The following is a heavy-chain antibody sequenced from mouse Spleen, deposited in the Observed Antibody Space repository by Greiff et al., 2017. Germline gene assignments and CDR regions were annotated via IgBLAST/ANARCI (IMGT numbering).Heavy chain of an antibody. V-gene: IGHV7-3*01. CDR2: IRNKANGYTT. Sequence: DVMLVESGGGLVQPGGSLSLSCAASGFTFTDYYMSWVRQPPGKALAWLGFIRNKANGYTTEYSASVKGRFTISRDNSQSILYLQMNALRAEDSATYYCARYMIHYAMDYWGQGTSVTVSS. J-gene: IGHJ4*01. CDR3: ARYMIHYAMDY. CDR1: GFTFTDYY.